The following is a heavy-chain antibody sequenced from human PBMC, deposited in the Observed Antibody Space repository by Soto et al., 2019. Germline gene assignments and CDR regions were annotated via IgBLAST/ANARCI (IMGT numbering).Heavy chain of an antibody. CDR2: ISGSGGST. CDR3: AKTGISGWFFDF. Sequence: PGGSLRLSCAASGFTFSSYAMSWVRQAPGKGLEWVSAISGSGGSTYYADSVKGRFTISRDNSKNTLYLQISSLRADDTAVYYCAKTGISGWFFDFWGQGTLVTVSS. J-gene: IGHJ4*02. D-gene: IGHD6-19*01. V-gene: IGHV3-23*01. CDR1: GFTFSSYA.